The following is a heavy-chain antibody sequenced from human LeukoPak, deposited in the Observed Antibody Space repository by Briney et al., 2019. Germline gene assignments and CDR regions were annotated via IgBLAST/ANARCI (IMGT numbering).Heavy chain of an antibody. CDR2: IRNKANRNTT. D-gene: IGHD1-26*01. V-gene: IGHV3-72*01. CDR1: GFTFSDHY. Sequence: PGRSLRLSCAASGFTFSDHYMGWVRQAPGKGLEWVGRIRNKANRNTTEYAASVKGRFTISRDDSTNSLYLQMNSLKTEDTAVYYCARGRYSGSYSDYWGQGTLVTVSS. J-gene: IGHJ4*02. CDR3: ARGRYSGSYSDY.